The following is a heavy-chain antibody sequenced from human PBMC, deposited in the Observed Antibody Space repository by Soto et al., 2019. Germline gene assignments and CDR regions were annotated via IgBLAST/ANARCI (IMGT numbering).Heavy chain of an antibody. CDR3: ARKPAGTVDYYYYGLDV. CDR2: TYYRSKWYN. Sequence: QTLSLTCAISGDSVSSNSATWNWIRQSPSRGLEWLGRTYYRSKWYNDYAVSVKSRITINPDTSKNQFSLQLNSVTPEDTAVYYCARKPAGTVDYYYYGLDVWGQGTTVTVSS. CDR1: GDSVSSNSAT. V-gene: IGHV6-1*01. J-gene: IGHJ6*02. D-gene: IGHD6-19*01.